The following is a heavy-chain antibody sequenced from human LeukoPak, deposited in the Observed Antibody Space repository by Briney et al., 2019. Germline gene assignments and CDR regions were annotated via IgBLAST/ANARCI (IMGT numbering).Heavy chain of an antibody. V-gene: IGHV3-48*02. Sequence: GGSLRLSCAASGSIFSSYAMSWVRQAPGKGLEWVSYISSTSTTIYYADSVKGRFTISRDNAKNSLYLQMNSLRDEDTAVYYCAPGVYYSDYWGQGTLVAVSS. CDR3: APGVYYSDY. CDR2: ISSTSTTI. J-gene: IGHJ4*02. CDR1: GSIFSSYA.